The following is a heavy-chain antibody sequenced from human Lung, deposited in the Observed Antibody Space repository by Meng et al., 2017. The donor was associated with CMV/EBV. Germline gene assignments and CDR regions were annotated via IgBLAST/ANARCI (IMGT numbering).Heavy chain of an antibody. V-gene: IGHV4-34*01. Sequence: SETXSLXCAVYGGSFSGYYWSWIRQPPGKGLEWIGEINHSGSTNYNPSLKSRVTISVDTSKNQFSLKLSSVTATDTAVYYCARGSSSWYPKYYFDYWGQGTXVTVAS. CDR1: GGSFSGYY. CDR3: ARGSSSWYPKYYFDY. CDR2: INHSGST. D-gene: IGHD6-13*01. J-gene: IGHJ4*02.